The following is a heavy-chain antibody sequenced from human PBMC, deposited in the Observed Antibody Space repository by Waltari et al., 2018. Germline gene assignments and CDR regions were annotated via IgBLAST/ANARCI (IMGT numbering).Heavy chain of an antibody. Sequence: EVQLLESGGGLVQPGGSLRLSCAASGFTFSSYAMSWVRRAPGKGLEWVSAISGSGGSTYYAESGKGRCTISRDNSKNTLYLQMNRLRAEDTAVYYCARDEVAAAGTFDYWGQGTLVTVSS. CDR3: ARDEVAAAGTFDY. CDR1: GFTFSSYA. V-gene: IGHV3-23*01. CDR2: ISGSGGST. D-gene: IGHD6-13*01. J-gene: IGHJ4*02.